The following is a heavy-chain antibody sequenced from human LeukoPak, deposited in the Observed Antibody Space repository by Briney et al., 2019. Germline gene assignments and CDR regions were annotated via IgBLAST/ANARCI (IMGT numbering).Heavy chain of an antibody. CDR1: GGTFSSYA. D-gene: IGHD6-6*01. CDR3: ARGESLVFHYYFDY. CDR2: ITPIFGTA. V-gene: IGHV1-69*13. Sequence: SVKVSCKASGGTFSSYAISWVRQAPGQGLEWMGGITPIFGTANYAQKFQGRVTITADESTSTAYMELSSLRSEDTAVYYCARGESLVFHYYFDYWGQGTPVTVSS. J-gene: IGHJ4*02.